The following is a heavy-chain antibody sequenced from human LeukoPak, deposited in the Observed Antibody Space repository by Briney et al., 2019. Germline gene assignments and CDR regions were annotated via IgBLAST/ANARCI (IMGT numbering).Heavy chain of an antibody. Sequence: GRSLRLSCAASGFTFSSYGMHWVRQAPGKGLEWVAVISYDGSNKYYADSVKGRFTISRDNSKNTLYLQMNSLRAEDTAVYYCAKAVTKYYYYMDVWGKGTTVTVSS. CDR3: AKAVTKYYYYMDV. J-gene: IGHJ6*03. D-gene: IGHD4-17*01. V-gene: IGHV3-30*18. CDR1: GFTFSSYG. CDR2: ISYDGSNK.